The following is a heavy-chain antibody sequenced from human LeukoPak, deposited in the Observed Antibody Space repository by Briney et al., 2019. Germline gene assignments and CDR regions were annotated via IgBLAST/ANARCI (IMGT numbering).Heavy chain of an antibody. D-gene: IGHD6-19*01. Sequence: PGGSLRLSCAASGFTFSSYAMSWVRQAPGKGLEWVSAISGSGGSTYYADSVKGRFTISRDNAKNSLYLQMNSLRAEDTAVYYCALDFPNRPVVGTPEDDAFDMWGQGTMVTVSS. CDR3: ALDFPNRPVVGTPEDDAFDM. CDR1: GFTFSSYA. CDR2: ISGSGGST. J-gene: IGHJ3*02. V-gene: IGHV3-23*01.